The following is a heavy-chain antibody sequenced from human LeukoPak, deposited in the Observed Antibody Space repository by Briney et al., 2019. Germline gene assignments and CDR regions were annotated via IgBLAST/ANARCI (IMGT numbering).Heavy chain of an antibody. CDR2: IKEDGSEK. Sequence: GGSLRLSCAASGFTFGNHWMSWVRQAPGKGLEWVATIKEDGSEKYCVDSVKGRFTISRDNAKSSLYLQMDSLRAEDMAVYYCARGSGWFLYWGQGTLVTVSS. V-gene: IGHV3-7*04. J-gene: IGHJ4*02. CDR1: GFTFGNHW. D-gene: IGHD6-19*01. CDR3: ARGSGWFLY.